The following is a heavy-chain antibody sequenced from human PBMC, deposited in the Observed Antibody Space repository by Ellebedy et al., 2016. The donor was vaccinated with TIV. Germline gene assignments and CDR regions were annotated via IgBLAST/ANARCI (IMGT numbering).Heavy chain of an antibody. CDR2: ISDSGSMI. Sequence: GGSLRLSXAASGFSSSDYYMSWIRQAPGKGLEWVSYISDSGSMIHYADSVKGRFTISRDNSKDSLYLRMNNLRAEDTAVYYRARISSGRSFYGMDVWGQGTTVTVSS. CDR1: GFSSSDYY. V-gene: IGHV3-11*01. D-gene: IGHD6-19*01. CDR3: ARISSGRSFYGMDV. J-gene: IGHJ6*02.